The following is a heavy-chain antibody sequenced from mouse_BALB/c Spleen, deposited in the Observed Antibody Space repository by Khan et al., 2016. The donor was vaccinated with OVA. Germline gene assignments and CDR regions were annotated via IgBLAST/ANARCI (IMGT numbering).Heavy chain of an antibody. J-gene: IGHJ4*01. V-gene: IGHV3-2*02. Sequence: EVQLVESGPGLVKPSQSLSLTCTVTGYSITSDYAWNWIRQFPGNKLEWMGYISSSGSTTYNPALTSRISITRDTSKNQFFLQLNSVTTEDTATYYCARDGSRYNYSMDYWGQGTSVTVSS. CDR1: GYSITSDYA. CDR3: ARDGSRYNYSMDY. D-gene: IGHD2-3*01. CDR2: ISSSGST.